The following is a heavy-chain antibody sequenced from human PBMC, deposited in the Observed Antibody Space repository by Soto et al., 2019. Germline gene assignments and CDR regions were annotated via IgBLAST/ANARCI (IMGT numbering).Heavy chain of an antibody. CDR3: ARDRGYDILTGYYSP. D-gene: IGHD3-9*01. Sequence: GASVKVSCKASGYTFTSYAMHWVRQAPGQRLEWMGWINAGNGNTKYSQKFQGRVTITRDTSASTAYMELSSLRSEDTAVYYCARDRGYDILTGYYSPWGQGTLVTVSS. V-gene: IGHV1-3*01. CDR1: GYTFTSYA. J-gene: IGHJ5*02. CDR2: INAGNGNT.